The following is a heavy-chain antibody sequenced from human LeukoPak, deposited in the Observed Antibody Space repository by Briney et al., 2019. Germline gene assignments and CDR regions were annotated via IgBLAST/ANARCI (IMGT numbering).Heavy chain of an antibody. Sequence: QPGTSLRLSCTASGFTFSSCGMHWVRQAPGKGLEWVAHIWYDDDDSKKYYADSVKGRFTISRDNSKNTLYLQMNSLRAEDTAVYYCAKQCSSTSCYSGAYFDYWGQGTLVTVSS. CDR3: AKQCSSTSCYSGAYFDY. J-gene: IGHJ4*02. CDR2: IWYDDDDSKK. CDR1: GFTFSSCG. D-gene: IGHD2-2*01. V-gene: IGHV3-33*06.